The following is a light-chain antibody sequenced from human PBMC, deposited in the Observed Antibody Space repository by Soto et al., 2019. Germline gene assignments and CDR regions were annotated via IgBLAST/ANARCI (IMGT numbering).Light chain of an antibody. CDR1: SSNIGNNY. J-gene: IGLJ2*01. CDR2: DNN. CDR3: GTWDSSLSAVV. V-gene: IGLV1-51*01. Sequence: QSVLTQPPSVSAAPGQKVTISCSGSSSNIGNNYVSWYQQLPGTAPKLLIYDNNKRPSGIPDRFSGSKSVTSATLGITGLQTGDEADDYCGTWDSSLSAVVFGGGTKLTVL.